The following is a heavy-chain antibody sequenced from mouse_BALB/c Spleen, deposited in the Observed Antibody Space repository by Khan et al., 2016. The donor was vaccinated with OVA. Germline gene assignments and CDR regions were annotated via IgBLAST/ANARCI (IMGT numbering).Heavy chain of an antibody. J-gene: IGHJ1*01. CDR3: AKGGTYFGGYFDV. CDR2: IWGDGST. V-gene: IGHV2-3*01. Sequence: QVQLKESGPGLVAPSQSLSITCTVSGFSFTNYGVSWVRQPPGKGLEWLGIIWGDGSTNYHSALISRLSITKDDSRSQVFLKLNSLQTDDTATHYCAKGGTYFGGYFDVWGAGTTVTVSA. D-gene: IGHD2-10*01. CDR1: GFSFTNYG.